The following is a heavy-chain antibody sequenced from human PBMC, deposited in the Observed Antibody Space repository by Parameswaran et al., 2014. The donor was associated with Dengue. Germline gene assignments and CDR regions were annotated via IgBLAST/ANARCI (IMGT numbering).Heavy chain of an antibody. V-gene: IGHV1-46*01. D-gene: IGHD4-17*01. Sequence: WVRQAPGQGLEWMGIINPSGGSTSYAQKFQGRVTMTRDTSTSTVYMELSSLRSEDTAVYYCARANDYGDYAIDYWGQGTLVTVSS. CDR2: INPSGGST. J-gene: IGHJ4*02. CDR3: ARANDYGDYAIDY.